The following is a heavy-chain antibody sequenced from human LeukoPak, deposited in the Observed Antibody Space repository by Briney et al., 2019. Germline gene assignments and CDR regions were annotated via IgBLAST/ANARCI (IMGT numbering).Heavy chain of an antibody. CDR3: ARIRMITFGGVIVRTYYFDY. CDR2: IYHRGNT. Sequence: SETLSLTCAVSNYSISSGYYWGWIRQPPGKGLEWIGSIYHRGNTYYNPSLKSRVTISVDTSKNQFSLKLSYVTAADTAVYYCARIRMITFGGVIVRTYYFDYWGQGTLVIVSS. V-gene: IGHV4-38-2*01. D-gene: IGHD3-16*02. CDR1: NYSISSGYY. J-gene: IGHJ4*02.